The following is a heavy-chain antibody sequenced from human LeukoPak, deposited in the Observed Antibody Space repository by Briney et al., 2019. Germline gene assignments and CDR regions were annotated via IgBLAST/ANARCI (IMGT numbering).Heavy chain of an antibody. Sequence: GGSLRLSCAASGFTFSSYSMNWVRQAPGKGLEWVSGINWNGGSTGYADSVKGRFTISRDNAKNSLYLQMNSLRAEDTAIYYCVGRPYYYYGMDVWGQGTTVTVSS. V-gene: IGHV3-20*04. CDR3: VGRPYYYYGMDV. CDR2: INWNGGST. J-gene: IGHJ6*02. CDR1: GFTFSSYS.